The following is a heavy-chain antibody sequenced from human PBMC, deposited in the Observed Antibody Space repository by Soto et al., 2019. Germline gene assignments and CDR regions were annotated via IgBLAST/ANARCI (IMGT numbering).Heavy chain of an antibody. D-gene: IGHD3-9*01. CDR2: IIPNSGGT. Sequence: ASVKVSCKASGYTFTGYYMHWVLQAPGQGLEWMGWIIPNSGGTNYAQKFQGWVTMTRDTSISTAYMELSRLRSDDTAVYYCARDRDILTGFYGMDVWGQGTTVTVSS. J-gene: IGHJ6*02. V-gene: IGHV1-2*04. CDR3: ARDRDILTGFYGMDV. CDR1: GYTFTGYY.